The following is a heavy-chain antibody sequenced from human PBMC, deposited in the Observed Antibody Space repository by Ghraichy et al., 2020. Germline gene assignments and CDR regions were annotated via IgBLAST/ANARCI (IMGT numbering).Heavy chain of an antibody. Sequence: GGSLRLSCVASGFTFRKAAMHWVRQAPGKGLEWVSVISNDANSQYYANSVKGRFTISRDNSKNTVDLQMNSLRPEDTAVYYFARVGKSRDCFDKWGQGTLVTV. V-gene: IGHV3-30*04. J-gene: IGHJ4*02. CDR1: GFTFRKAA. D-gene: IGHD1-26*01. CDR3: ARVGKSRDCFDK. CDR2: ISNDANSQ.